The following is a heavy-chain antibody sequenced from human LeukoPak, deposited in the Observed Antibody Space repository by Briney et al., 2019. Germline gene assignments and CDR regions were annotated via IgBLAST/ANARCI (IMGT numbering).Heavy chain of an antibody. CDR2: IYTSGST. CDR1: GGSISSGSYY. J-gene: IGHJ4*02. Sequence: PSQTLSLTCTVSGGSISSGSYYGSWVRQPAGQGLEWIGRIYTSGSTNYNPSLKSRVTISVDTSKNQFSLKLSSVTAADTAVYYCARDPGSGWYGVDYWGQGTLVTVSS. CDR3: ARDPGSGWYGVDY. V-gene: IGHV4-61*02. D-gene: IGHD6-19*01.